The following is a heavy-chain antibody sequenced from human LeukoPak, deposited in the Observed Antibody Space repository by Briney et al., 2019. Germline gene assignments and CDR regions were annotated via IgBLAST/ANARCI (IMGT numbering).Heavy chain of an antibody. J-gene: IGHJ4*02. D-gene: IGHD2-8*01. V-gene: IGHV3-30*02. CDR2: VRFDGGEK. Sequence: GGSLSLSCAASGFIFSSFGIHWVRQTLGKGLEWVAFVRFDGGEKYYADSVKGRFTVSKDNSKNTLYLQINSLRPEDTAVYYCAKGGARDVWYSAYWGLGVLVTVSS. CDR3: AKGGARDVWYSAY. CDR1: GFIFSSFG.